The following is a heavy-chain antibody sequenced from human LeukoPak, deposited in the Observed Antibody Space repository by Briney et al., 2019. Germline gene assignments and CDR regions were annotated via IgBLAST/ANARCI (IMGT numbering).Heavy chain of an antibody. J-gene: IGHJ5*02. CDR2: IYYSGST. CDR1: GGSISSGDYY. Sequence: SETLSLTCTVSGGSISSGDYYWSWIRQPPGKGLEWIGYIYYSGSTYYNPSLKSRVTISVDTSKNQFSLKLSSVTAADTAVYYCAREGTTVTNLWFDPWAREPWSPSPQ. D-gene: IGHD4-17*01. CDR3: AREGTTVTNLWFDP. V-gene: IGHV4-30-4*01.